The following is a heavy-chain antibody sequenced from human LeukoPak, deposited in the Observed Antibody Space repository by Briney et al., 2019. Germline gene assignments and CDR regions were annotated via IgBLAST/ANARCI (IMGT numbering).Heavy chain of an antibody. CDR2: ITNDESFT. J-gene: IGHJ1*01. V-gene: IGHV3-74*03. CDR1: GFTFINHW. D-gene: IGHD3-9*01. Sequence: GGSLRLSCAASGFTFINHWMHWVRQAPGEGLVWVSHITNDESFTTYVDSVKGRFAISRDNAKNTLYLQTNSLRAEDTAVYYCTRDAALSFDLWGQGTLVTVPS. CDR3: TRDAALSFDL.